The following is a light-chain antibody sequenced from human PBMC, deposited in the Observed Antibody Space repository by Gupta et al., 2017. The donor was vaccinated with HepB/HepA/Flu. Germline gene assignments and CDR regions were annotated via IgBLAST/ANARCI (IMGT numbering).Light chain of an antibody. CDR1: QSISSSF. CDR2: GTS. J-gene: IGKJ3*01. V-gene: IGKV3-20*01. CDR3: QQYGSSPPFT. Sequence: EIVLTQSPGTLSLSPGERATLSCRASQSISSSFLAWYQQKPGQAPRLLIYGTSSRAAGIPDRFSGSGYGTDFTLTISRCELEDFAVYYCQQYGSSPPFTFGHGTKVDIK.